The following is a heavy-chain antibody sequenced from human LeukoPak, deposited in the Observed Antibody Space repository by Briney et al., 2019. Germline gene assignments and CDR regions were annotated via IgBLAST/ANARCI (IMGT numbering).Heavy chain of an antibody. CDR1: GYTFTSYG. Sequence: ASVKVSCKASGYTFTSYGISWVRQAPGQGLEWMGWISAYNGNTNYAQKLQGRVTMTTDTSTSTAYMELRSLRSDDTAVYYCARGSHYYGSGSYGLVAFDIWGQGTMVTVSS. J-gene: IGHJ3*02. V-gene: IGHV1-18*01. CDR2: ISAYNGNT. CDR3: ARGSHYYGSGSYGLVAFDI. D-gene: IGHD3-10*01.